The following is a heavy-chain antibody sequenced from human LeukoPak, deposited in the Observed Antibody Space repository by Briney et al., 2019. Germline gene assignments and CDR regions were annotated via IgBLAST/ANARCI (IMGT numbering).Heavy chain of an antibody. CDR3: ARSGRRRDGYSASGNFDY. J-gene: IGHJ4*02. Sequence: GGSLRPSCAASGFTFSSYSMNWVRQAPGKGLEWVSSISSSSSYIYYADSVKGRFTVSRDNAKNSLYLQMNSLRAEDTAVYYCARSGRRRDGYSASGNFDYWGQGTLVTVSS. CDR1: GFTFSSYS. V-gene: IGHV3-21*01. D-gene: IGHD5-24*01. CDR2: ISSSSSYI.